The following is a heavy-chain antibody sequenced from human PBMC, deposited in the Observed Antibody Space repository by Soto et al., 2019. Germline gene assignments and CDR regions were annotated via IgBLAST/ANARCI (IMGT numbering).Heavy chain of an antibody. V-gene: IGHV1-46*01. CDR1: GGTFSRYT. Sequence: ASVKVSCKGSGGTFSRYTISWVRHAPGQGLEWMGIINPSGGSTSYAQKFQGRVTMTRDTSTSTVYMELSSLRSEDTAVYYCARRSGYSYGCMDVWGQGTTVTVSS. CDR2: INPSGGST. D-gene: IGHD5-18*01. J-gene: IGHJ6*02. CDR3: ARRSGYSYGCMDV.